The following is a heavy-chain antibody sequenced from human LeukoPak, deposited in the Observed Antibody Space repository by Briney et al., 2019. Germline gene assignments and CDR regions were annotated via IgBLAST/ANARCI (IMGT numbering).Heavy chain of an antibody. CDR3: AVDAYYDILTGYK. CDR1: GYTFTSYD. J-gene: IGHJ4*02. Sequence: ASVKVSCKASGYTFTSYDINWVRQATGQGLEWMGWMNPNSGNTGYAQKFQGRVTMTRNTSISTAYMELSSLRSEDMAVYYCAVDAYYDILTGYKWGQGTLVTVSS. V-gene: IGHV1-8*01. CDR2: MNPNSGNT. D-gene: IGHD3-9*01.